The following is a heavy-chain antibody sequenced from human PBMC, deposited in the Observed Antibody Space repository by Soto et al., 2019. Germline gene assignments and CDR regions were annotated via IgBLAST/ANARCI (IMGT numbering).Heavy chain of an antibody. D-gene: IGHD3-22*01. CDR2: ISSSSSTI. Sequence: GGSLRLSCAASGFTFSSYSMNWVRQAPGKGLEWVSYISSSSSTIYYADSVKGRFTISRDNAKNSLYLQMNSLRDEDTAVYYCAKKFYYDSSDYYGYFDYWGQGTLVTVSS. V-gene: IGHV3-48*02. CDR3: AKKFYYDSSDYYGYFDY. J-gene: IGHJ4*02. CDR1: GFTFSSYS.